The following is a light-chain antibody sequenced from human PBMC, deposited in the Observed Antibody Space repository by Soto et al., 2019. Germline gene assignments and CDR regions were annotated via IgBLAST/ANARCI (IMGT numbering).Light chain of an antibody. J-gene: IGKJ1*01. CDR1: QSVSNN. Sequence: EIVMKLSPATLSVSQGERATLSCRASQSVSNNLAWYQQKPGQAPRLLIYGASTRATGIPARFSGSGSGTEFTLTISSLQSEDFAVYYCQQYNNWPRTFGQGTKV. CDR3: QQYNNWPRT. V-gene: IGKV3-15*01. CDR2: GAS.